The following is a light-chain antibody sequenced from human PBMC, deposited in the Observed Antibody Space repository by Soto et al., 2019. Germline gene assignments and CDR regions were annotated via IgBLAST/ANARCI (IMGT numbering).Light chain of an antibody. CDR1: SSDVGSYNL. CDR3: CSYAGSSTFRV. Sequence: QSVLTQPASVSGSPGQSITISRTGTSSDVGSYNLVSWYQQHPGKAPKLMIYEVSERPSGVSNRFSGSKSGNTASLTISGLQAEDEADYYCCSYAGSSTFRVFGGGTKVTVL. CDR2: EVS. V-gene: IGLV2-23*02. J-gene: IGLJ3*02.